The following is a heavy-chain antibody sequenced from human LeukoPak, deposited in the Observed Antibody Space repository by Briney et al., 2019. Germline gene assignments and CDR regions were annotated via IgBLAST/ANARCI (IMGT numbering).Heavy chain of an antibody. CDR1: GGSISSSSYY. J-gene: IGHJ3*02. CDR2: IYYSGNT. Sequence: SETLSLTCTVSGGSISSSSYYWGWIRQPPGKGLGWSGSIYYSGNTYYNPSLKDRVTIAVDTSKNQFSLKLSSVTAADTAVYYCARYWSVWGSYRYGMNAFDIWGQGTMVTVSS. D-gene: IGHD3-16*02. CDR3: ARYWSVWGSYRYGMNAFDI. V-gene: IGHV4-39*07.